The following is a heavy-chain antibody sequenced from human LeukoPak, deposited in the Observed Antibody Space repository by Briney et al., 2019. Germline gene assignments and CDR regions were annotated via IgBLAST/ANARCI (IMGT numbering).Heavy chain of an antibody. J-gene: IGHJ4*02. CDR1: GGSISSGSYY. V-gene: IGHV4-61*02. CDR3: ARAAGTAFDY. CDR2: IYTSGST. D-gene: IGHD1-7*01. Sequence: PSQTLSLTCTVSGGSISSGSYYWTWIRQPAGKGLEWIGRIYTSGSTNYNPSLQNRVTISVDTSNNQFSLKLSSVTAADTAVYYCARAAGTAFDYWGQGTLVTVSS.